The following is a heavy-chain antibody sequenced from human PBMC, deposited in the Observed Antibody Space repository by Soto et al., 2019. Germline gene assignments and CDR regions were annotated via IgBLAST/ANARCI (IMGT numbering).Heavy chain of an antibody. CDR2: ITSSSGHI. Sequence: GGSLRLSCAASGFTFRNFVMHWVRQASGKGLEWVSSITSSSGHIYYADSVKGRFTISRDNARNSLYLQMDSLRAEDTAVYYCVRERGLSSFYGMDVWGQGTTVTVSS. J-gene: IGHJ6*02. CDR3: VRERGLSSFYGMDV. D-gene: IGHD3-10*01. V-gene: IGHV3-21*01. CDR1: GFTFRNFV.